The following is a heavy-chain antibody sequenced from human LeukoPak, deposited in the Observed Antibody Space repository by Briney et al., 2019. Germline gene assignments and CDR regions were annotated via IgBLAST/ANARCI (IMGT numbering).Heavy chain of an antibody. Sequence: SETLSLTCAVYGGSFSVYYWSWIRQPPGKGLEWIGEINHSGSTNYNPSLKSRVTISVDTSKNQFSLKLSSVTAADTAVYYCARVGGLWFGESSHASFDYWGQGTLVTVSS. CDR3: ARVGGLWFGESSHASFDY. J-gene: IGHJ4*02. CDR2: INHSGST. CDR1: GGSFSVYY. D-gene: IGHD3-10*01. V-gene: IGHV4-34*01.